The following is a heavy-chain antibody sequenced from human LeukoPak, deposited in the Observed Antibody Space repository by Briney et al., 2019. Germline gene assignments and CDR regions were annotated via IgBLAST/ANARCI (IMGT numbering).Heavy chain of an antibody. Sequence: SETLSLTCTVSGGSISSYYWSWIRQPPGKGLEWIGYIYYSGSTNYNPSLKSRVTISVDTSKNQFSLKLSSVTAADTAVYYCVRQAHRYSGYDLMLDYWGQGTLVTVSS. V-gene: IGHV4-59*08. D-gene: IGHD5-12*01. CDR2: IYYSGST. CDR3: VRQAHRYSGYDLMLDY. CDR1: GGSISSYY. J-gene: IGHJ4*02.